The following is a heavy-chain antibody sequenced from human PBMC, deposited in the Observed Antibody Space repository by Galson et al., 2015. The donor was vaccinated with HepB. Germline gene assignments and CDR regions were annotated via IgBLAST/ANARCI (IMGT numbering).Heavy chain of an antibody. CDR2: ISSSLSPT. D-gene: IGHD1-7*01. V-gene: IGHV3-11*01. CDR1: GFAFSDFH. J-gene: IGHJ3*02. CDR3: ARGGGSNWNYDAFDI. Sequence: SLRLSCAASGFAFSDFHMSWIRQAPGKGLEWVSDISSSLSPTSSSIDSVKGRFTISRDNAKNSLYLQMNSLRAEDTAVYYCARGGGSNWNYDAFDIWGQGTMVTVSS.